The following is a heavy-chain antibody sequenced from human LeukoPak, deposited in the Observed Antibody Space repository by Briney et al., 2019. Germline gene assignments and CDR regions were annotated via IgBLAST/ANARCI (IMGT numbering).Heavy chain of an antibody. CDR3: TTDLPIDYGDQAIFDY. Sequence: PGGSLRLSCAASGFTFSDFYMTWIRQAPGKGLEWVSYSSNGGSTIYYADSVKGRFTISRDNAKNSLYLQMNSLRAEDTAVYYCTTDLPIDYGDQAIFDYWGQGTLVTVSS. CDR2: SSNGGSTI. V-gene: IGHV3-11*01. D-gene: IGHD4-17*01. J-gene: IGHJ4*02. CDR1: GFTFSDFY.